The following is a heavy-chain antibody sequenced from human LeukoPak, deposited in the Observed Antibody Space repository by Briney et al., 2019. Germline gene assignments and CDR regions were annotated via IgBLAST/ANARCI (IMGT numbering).Heavy chain of an antibody. CDR3: ARIVGIAAADEAFDI. CDR1: GGTFSSYA. J-gene: IGHJ3*02. D-gene: IGHD6-13*01. Sequence: ASVKVSCKASGGTFSSYAISWVRQAPGQGLEWMGGIIPIFGTANYAQKFQGRVTITTDESTSTAYMELSSLRSEDTAVYYCARIVGIAAADEAFDIWGQGTMVTVSS. CDR2: IIPIFGTA. V-gene: IGHV1-69*05.